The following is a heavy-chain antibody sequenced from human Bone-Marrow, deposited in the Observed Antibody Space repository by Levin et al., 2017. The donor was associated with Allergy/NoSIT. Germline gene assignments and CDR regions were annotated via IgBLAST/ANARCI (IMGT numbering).Heavy chain of an antibody. V-gene: IGHV4-39*01. D-gene: IGHD2-2*01. Sequence: SETLSLTCAVSGGSITNTTYHWVWIRQPPGKGLEWIGNIYYSGGAHYTPSLKSRVTLSVDTSKNQFSLKMTSVTATDTAVDYCARQHCSSTRCSTGWGGWFDPWGQGSLVTVSS. CDR1: GGSITNTTYH. CDR2: IYYSGGA. CDR3: ARQHCSSTRCSTGWGGWFDP. J-gene: IGHJ5*02.